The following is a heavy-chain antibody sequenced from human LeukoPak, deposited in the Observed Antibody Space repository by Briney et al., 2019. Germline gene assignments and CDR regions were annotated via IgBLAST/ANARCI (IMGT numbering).Heavy chain of an antibody. CDR2: ISGYNGNT. D-gene: IGHD4-23*01. CDR1: GYTFTSYD. Sequence: ASVKVSCKASGYTFTSYDINWVRQAPGQGLEWMGWISGYNGNTNYAQKLQGRVTMTTDTSTSTVYMELRTLRSDDTAVYYCYIRWYQYDFDYWGQGTLVTVSS. CDR3: YIRWYQYDFDY. V-gene: IGHV1-18*01. J-gene: IGHJ4*02.